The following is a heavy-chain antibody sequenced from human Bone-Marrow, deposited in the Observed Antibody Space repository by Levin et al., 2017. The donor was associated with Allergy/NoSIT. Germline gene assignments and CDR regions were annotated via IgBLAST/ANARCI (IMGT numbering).Heavy chain of an antibody. J-gene: IGHJ6*02. D-gene: IGHD4-23*01. CDR3: GRLAALHYYGGEKYGDAMDD. CDR1: GASISTNNYY. Sequence: SETLSLTCTVSGASISTNNYYWGWFRQPPGKGLEWIGSIYYSESTYYTPSLKSRVTISVDTSKHQFSLKVRSVTAADTAVYYCGRLAALHYYGGEKYGDAMDDWGQGTTVTVSS. V-gene: IGHV4-39*01. CDR2: IYYSEST.